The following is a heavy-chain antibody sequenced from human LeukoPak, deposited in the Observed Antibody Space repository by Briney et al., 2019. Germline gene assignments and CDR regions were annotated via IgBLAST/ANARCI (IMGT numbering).Heavy chain of an antibody. V-gene: IGHV3-23*01. D-gene: IGHD6-19*01. CDR2: ISGSGGST. Sequence: GGSLRLSCAASGFTFSSYAMSWVRQAPGKGLEWVSAISGSGGSTYYADSVKGRFTISRDNSKNTLYLQMNSLRAEDTAVYYCAKGPRSGWSLLYFDCWGQGTQVTVSS. CDR1: GFTFSSYA. CDR3: AKGPRSGWSLLYFDC. J-gene: IGHJ4*02.